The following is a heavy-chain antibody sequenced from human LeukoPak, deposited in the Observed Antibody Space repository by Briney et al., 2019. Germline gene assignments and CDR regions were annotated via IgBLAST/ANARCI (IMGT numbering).Heavy chain of an antibody. V-gene: IGHV4-59*01. CDR1: GGSISSYY. Sequence: SETLSLTCTVSGGSISSYYWSWIRQPPGKGLEWIGYLYYSGSTNYNPSLKSRVTMSVDTSKNQFSLKLSSVTAADTAVYYCARWAWAAAATGAFDIWGQGTMVTVSS. CDR3: ARWAWAAAATGAFDI. J-gene: IGHJ3*02. D-gene: IGHD6-13*01. CDR2: LYYSGST.